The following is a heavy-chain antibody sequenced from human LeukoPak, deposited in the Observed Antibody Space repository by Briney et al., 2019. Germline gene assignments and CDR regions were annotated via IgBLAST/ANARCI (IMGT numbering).Heavy chain of an antibody. CDR3: ASKDYIDV. Sequence: VASVKVSCKASGYTFTSYGISWVRQAPGQGLEWMGWISAYNGNTNYAQKLQGRVTMTTDTSTSTAYMELRSLRSDDQDLYYCASKDYIDVWGKGTPVTVSS. V-gene: IGHV1-18*01. CDR2: ISAYNGNT. J-gene: IGHJ6*03. CDR1: GYTFTSYG.